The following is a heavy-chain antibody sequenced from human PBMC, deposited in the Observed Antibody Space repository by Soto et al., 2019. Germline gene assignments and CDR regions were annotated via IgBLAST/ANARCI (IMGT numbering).Heavy chain of an antibody. CDR1: GFAFSTYV. Sequence: PGGSLRLSCATSGFAFSTYVMNWVRQAPGKGLEWVSTISATGGSTYYPDSVRGRFTISRDNSRNTLYLQMNSLRAEDTAVYYCPRERYSSPAQHHYCMDVCGPGTTVTVSS. CDR3: PRERYSSPAQHHYCMDV. J-gene: IGHJ6*02. V-gene: IGHV3-23*01. CDR2: ISATGGST. D-gene: IGHD6-13*01.